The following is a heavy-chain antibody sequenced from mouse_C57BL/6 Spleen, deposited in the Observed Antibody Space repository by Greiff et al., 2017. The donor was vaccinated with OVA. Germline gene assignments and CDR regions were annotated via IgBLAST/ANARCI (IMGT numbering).Heavy chain of an antibody. D-gene: IGHD2-12*01. CDR1: GFSLTSYG. Sequence: QVQLQQSGPGLVQPSQSLSITCTVSGFSLTSYGVHWVRQSPGKGLEWLGVIWRGGSTDYNAAFMSRLSITKDNSKSQVFFKMNSLQADDTAIYYGAKGDYKERYYYAMDYWGQGTSGTVSS. CDR2: IWRGGST. V-gene: IGHV2-5*01. CDR3: AKGDYKERYYYAMDY. J-gene: IGHJ4*01.